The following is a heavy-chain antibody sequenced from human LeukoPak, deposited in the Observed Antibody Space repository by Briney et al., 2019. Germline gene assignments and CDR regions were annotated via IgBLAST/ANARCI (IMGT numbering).Heavy chain of an antibody. CDR2: ISSSGSTI. V-gene: IGHV3-48*03. Sequence: QPGGSLRLSCAASGFTFSSYEMNWVRQAPGKGLEWVSYISSSGSTIYYAESVKGRFTISRDNAKNSLYLQMNSLRAEDTAVYYCAKVGYSYGLGFGAFDIWGQGTMVTVSS. D-gene: IGHD5-18*01. CDR3: AKVGYSYGLGFGAFDI. J-gene: IGHJ3*02. CDR1: GFTFSSYE.